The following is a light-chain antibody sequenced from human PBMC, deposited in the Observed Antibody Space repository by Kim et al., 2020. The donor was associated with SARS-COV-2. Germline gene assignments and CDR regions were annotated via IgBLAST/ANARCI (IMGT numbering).Light chain of an antibody. V-gene: IGKV3-15*01. Sequence: VSPGKSATLPFRASKSITTTLAWYQHKPGPAPRLLFYAASTRATGIPGRFSGSGSGTDFTLTISRLQSEDAALYYCQQYYDWPLTFRGGTKVDIK. J-gene: IGKJ4*01. CDR3: QQYYDWPLT. CDR1: KSITTT. CDR2: AAS.